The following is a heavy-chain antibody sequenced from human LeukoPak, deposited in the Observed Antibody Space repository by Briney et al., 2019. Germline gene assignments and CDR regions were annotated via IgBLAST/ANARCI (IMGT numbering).Heavy chain of an antibody. CDR1: GGSISSSSYY. V-gene: IGHV4-39*07. D-gene: IGHD3-22*01. J-gene: IGHJ4*02. CDR2: IYYSGST. CDR3: ARGSSGYPFDY. Sequence: SETLSLTCTVSGGSISSSSYYWGWIRQPPGKGLEWIGSIYYSGSTYYNPSLKSRVTISVDTSKNQFSLKLSSVTAADTAVYYCARGSSGYPFDYWGQGTLVTVSS.